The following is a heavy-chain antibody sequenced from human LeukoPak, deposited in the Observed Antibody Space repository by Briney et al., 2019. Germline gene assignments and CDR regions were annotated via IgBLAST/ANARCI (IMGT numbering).Heavy chain of an antibody. CDR2: ISSSGSTI. J-gene: IGHJ4*02. V-gene: IGHV3-11*04. D-gene: IGHD3-16*02. CDR3: ARDPFRSHFDY. Sequence: GGSLRLSCAASGFTFSDYYMSWIRQAPGKGLEWVSYISSSGSTIYYADSVKGRFTISRDNAENSLYLQMNSLRAEDTAVYYCARDPFRSHFDYWGQGTLVTVSS. CDR1: GFTFSDYY.